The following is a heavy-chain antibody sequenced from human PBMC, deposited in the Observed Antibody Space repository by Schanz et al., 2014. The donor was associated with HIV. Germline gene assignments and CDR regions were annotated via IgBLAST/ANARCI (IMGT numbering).Heavy chain of an antibody. Sequence: VQLVESGGCVVQSWRSLRLSCAASGFAFSSSWMHWVRQTPGKGLEWVAHINQDKSDKRYLYSVRGRFTVSRDNTKNSLFLQMSSLRAEDTAIYYCVRGDPIGSFWGQGTLVTVSS. V-gene: IGHV3-7*01. CDR2: INQDKSDK. J-gene: IGHJ4*02. CDR3: VRGDPIGSF. D-gene: IGHD2-21*02. CDR1: GFAFSSSW.